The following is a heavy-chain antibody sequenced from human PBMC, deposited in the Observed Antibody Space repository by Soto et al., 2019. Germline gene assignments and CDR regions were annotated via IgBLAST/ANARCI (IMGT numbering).Heavy chain of an antibody. Sequence: QVQLVQSGAEVKKPGASVKVACRASGYTFTSYGISWVRQAPGQGLEWMGWISPYNGNTNYAQKLQGRVTMTTDTSTSTAYMELRRLRSDDTDVYYCARVRGDTAISLFDYWGQVTLVTVAS. V-gene: IGHV1-18*01. D-gene: IGHD5-18*01. CDR3: ARVRGDTAISLFDY. CDR1: GYTFTSYG. CDR2: ISPYNGNT. J-gene: IGHJ4*02.